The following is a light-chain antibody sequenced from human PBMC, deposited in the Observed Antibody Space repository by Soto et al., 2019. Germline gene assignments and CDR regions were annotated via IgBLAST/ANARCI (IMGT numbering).Light chain of an antibody. CDR2: EVS. V-gene: IGLV2-14*01. CDR3: SSYISSTTRV. Sequence: QSALTQPASVSGSPGQSITISCTGSSSDIGGYNYVSWYQQHPGKAPKLMIYEVSNRPSGVSSRFSGSKSGNTASLTISGLQAEDEADYYCSSYISSTTRVFGGGTQLTVL. CDR1: SSDIGGYNY. J-gene: IGLJ3*02.